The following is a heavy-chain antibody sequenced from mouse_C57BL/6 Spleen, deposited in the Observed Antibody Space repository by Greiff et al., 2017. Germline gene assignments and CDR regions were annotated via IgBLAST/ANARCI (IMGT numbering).Heavy chain of an antibody. CDR3: AREVPGYFDV. CDR1: GYSITSGYY. CDR2: ISYDGSN. D-gene: IGHD2-14*01. Sequence: VQLQQSGPGLVKPSQSLSLTCSVTGYSITSGYYWNWIRQFPGNKLEWMGYISYDGSNNYNPSLKNRISITRDTSKNQFFLKLNSVTTEDTATYYCAREVPGYFDVWGTGTTVTVSS. V-gene: IGHV3-6*01. J-gene: IGHJ1*03.